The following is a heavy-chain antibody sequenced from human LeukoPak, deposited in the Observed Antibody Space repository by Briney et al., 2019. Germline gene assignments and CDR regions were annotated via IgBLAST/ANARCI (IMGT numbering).Heavy chain of an antibody. CDR1: GGTFSSYA. Sequence: SVKVSCKASGGTFSSYAISWVRQAPGQGLEWMGGIIPIFGTANYAQKFQGRVTITADESTSTAYMELSSLRSEDTAVYYCARGYYYGSGSYYNPPGGYYYYYMDVSGKGTTVTVSS. D-gene: IGHD3-10*01. J-gene: IGHJ6*03. V-gene: IGHV1-69*01. CDR2: IIPIFGTA. CDR3: ARGYYYGSGSYYNPPGGYYYYYMDV.